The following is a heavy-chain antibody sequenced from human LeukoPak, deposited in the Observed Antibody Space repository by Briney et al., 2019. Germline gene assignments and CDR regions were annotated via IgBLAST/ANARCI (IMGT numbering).Heavy chain of an antibody. CDR1: GGSFSGYY. V-gene: IGHV4-34*01. CDR2: INHSGST. CDR3: ARGLLDYSSWYGGYNWFDP. J-gene: IGHJ5*02. Sequence: SETLSLTCAVYGGSFSGYYWSWIRQPPGKGLEWIGEINHSGSTNYNPSLKSRVTISVDTSKNQFSLKLSSVTAADTAVYYCARGLLDYSSWYGGYNWFDPWGQGTLVTVSS. D-gene: IGHD6-13*01.